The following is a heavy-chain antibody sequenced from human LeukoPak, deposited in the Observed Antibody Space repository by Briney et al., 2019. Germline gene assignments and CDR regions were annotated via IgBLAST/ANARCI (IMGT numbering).Heavy chain of an antibody. CDR3: ASFCSSTSCYRMDV. J-gene: IGHJ6*02. CDR2: ISSSSSYI. CDR1: GFTFSNYA. Sequence: GGSLRLSCAASGFTFSNYAINWVRQAPGKGLEWVSSISSSSSYIYYADSVKGRSTISRDNPKNSLYLQMNSLRAEDTAVYYCASFCSSTSCYRMDVWGQGTTVTVSS. D-gene: IGHD2-2*01. V-gene: IGHV3-21*01.